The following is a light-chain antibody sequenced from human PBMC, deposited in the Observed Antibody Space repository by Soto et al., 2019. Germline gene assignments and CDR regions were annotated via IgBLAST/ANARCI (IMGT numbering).Light chain of an antibody. V-gene: IGLV2-14*01. CDR2: EVF. CDR3: AAWDDSLNGLV. Sequence: QSALTQPASVSGSPGQSITISCTGTNTDVGGYDRVSWYQHHPGKAPKMLIFEVFNRPSGISDRFSGSKSGDTASLAISGLQSEDEADYYCAAWDDSLNGLVFGGGTKLTVL. J-gene: IGLJ2*01. CDR1: NTDVGGYDR.